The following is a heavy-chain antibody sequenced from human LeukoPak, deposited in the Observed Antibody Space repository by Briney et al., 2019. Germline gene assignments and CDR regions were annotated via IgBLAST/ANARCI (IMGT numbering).Heavy chain of an antibody. CDR2: IYVSGTT. J-gene: IGHJ4*02. CDR3: GRHAYGGSPPLS. D-gene: IGHD3-10*01. Sequence: GGSLRLSCAASGFTVRDSYMSWVRQAPGKRLEWLASIYVSGTTFYAASVKGRFTISRDNSKNTVYLQMNNLRAEDTALYYCGRHAYGGSPPLSWGQGALVTVSS. CDR1: GFTVRDSY. V-gene: IGHV3-66*04.